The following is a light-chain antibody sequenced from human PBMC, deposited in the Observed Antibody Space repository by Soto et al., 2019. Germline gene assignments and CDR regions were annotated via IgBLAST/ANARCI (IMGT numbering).Light chain of an antibody. CDR2: DAS. CDR1: QSLSSSQ. J-gene: IGKJ1*01. V-gene: IGKV3-20*01. CDR3: QQYGSSPRT. Sequence: EIVLTQSPGTLSLSRGERATLXXRGSQSLSSSQLAWYQQKPGQAPRVXIHDASSRATGISDRFTGSGSGTDLTLTITTLEPEDFAVYYCQQYGSSPRTFGLGTKVDIK.